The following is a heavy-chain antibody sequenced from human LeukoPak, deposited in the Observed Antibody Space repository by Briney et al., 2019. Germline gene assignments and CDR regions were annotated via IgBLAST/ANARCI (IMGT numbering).Heavy chain of an antibody. V-gene: IGHV4-59*01. CDR2: IYYSGST. CDR3: ARAATIFGDYYYYYMDV. J-gene: IGHJ6*03. CDR1: GGSISSYY. Sequence: SETLSLTCTVSGGSISSYYWSWIRQPPGKGLEWIGYIYYSGSTNYNPSLKSRVTISVDTSKNQFSLKLSSVTAADTAVYYCARAATIFGDYYYYYMDVWGKGTTVTASS. D-gene: IGHD3-3*01.